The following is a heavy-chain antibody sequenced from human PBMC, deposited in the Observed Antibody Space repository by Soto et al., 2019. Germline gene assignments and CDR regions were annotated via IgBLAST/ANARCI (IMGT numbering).Heavy chain of an antibody. J-gene: IGHJ6*02. CDR2: IWYDGSNK. CDR3: ARDRVAVAGFYYYYGMDV. Sequence: GGSLRLSCAASGFTFSSYGMHWVRQAPGKGLEWVAVIWYDGSNKYYADSVKGRFTISRDNSKNTLYLQMNSLRAEDTAVYYCARDRVAVAGFYYYYGMDVWGQGTTVTVSS. CDR1: GFTFSSYG. D-gene: IGHD6-19*01. V-gene: IGHV3-33*01.